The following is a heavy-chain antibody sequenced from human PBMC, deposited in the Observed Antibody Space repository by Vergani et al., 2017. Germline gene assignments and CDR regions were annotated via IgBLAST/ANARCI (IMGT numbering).Heavy chain of an antibody. CDR1: GRSISSSSYY. V-gene: IGHV4-39*07. Sequence: QLQLQESGPGLVKPSETLSLTCTVSGRSISSSSYYWGWIRQPPGQGLEWIGRIYYSGSTYYNPSLKSRVTISVDTSKNQFSLKLSSVTAADTAVYYCARGHRSSGCDYWGQGTLVTVSS. J-gene: IGHJ4*02. D-gene: IGHD6-19*01. CDR2: IYYSGST. CDR3: ARGHRSSGCDY.